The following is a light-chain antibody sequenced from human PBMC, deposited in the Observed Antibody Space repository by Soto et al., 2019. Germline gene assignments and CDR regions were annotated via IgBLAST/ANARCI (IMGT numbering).Light chain of an antibody. CDR1: SSDVGGYNY. CDR3: SSYTRSSLYV. CDR2: DVS. V-gene: IGLV2-14*01. Sequence: SALTQPASVSGSPGQSITISCTGTSSDVGGYNYVSWYQQHPGKAPKLMIYDVSNRPSGVSNRFSGSKSGNTASLTISGLQAEDEADYYCSSYTRSSLYVFGTGTKLTVL. J-gene: IGLJ1*01.